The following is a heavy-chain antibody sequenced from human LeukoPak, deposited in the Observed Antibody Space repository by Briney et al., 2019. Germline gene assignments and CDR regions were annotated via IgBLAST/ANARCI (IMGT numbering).Heavy chain of an antibody. CDR2: ISYDGSNK. CDR3: ARMGWLGSINYFDY. V-gene: IGHV3-30*03. Sequence: GRSLRLSCAASGFTFSSYGMHWVRQAPGKGLEWVAVISYDGSNKYYADSVKGRFTISRDNSKNTLYLQMNSLRAEDTAVYYCARMGWLGSINYFDYWGQGTLVTVSS. D-gene: IGHD3-3*01. CDR1: GFTFSSYG. J-gene: IGHJ4*02.